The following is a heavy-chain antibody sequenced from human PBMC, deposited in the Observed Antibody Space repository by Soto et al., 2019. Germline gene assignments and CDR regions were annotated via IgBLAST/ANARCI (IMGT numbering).Heavy chain of an antibody. J-gene: IGHJ5*01. V-gene: IGHV1-8*01. CDR3: ARGDGSVFNWLDS. Sequence: QVQLVQSGAEVKTPGASVKVSCKASGYTFATYDINWVRQAPGQGLEWMGGMNPNSGNTGDAQKSQGRLTMPGVTALSIAPMELSSLRNEDSAVYYCARGDGSVFNWLDSWGQGTLVTVSA. CDR1: GYTFATYD. CDR2: MNPNSGNT. D-gene: IGHD5-12*01.